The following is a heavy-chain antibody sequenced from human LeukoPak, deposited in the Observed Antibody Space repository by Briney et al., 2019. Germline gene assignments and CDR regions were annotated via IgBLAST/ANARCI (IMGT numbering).Heavy chain of an antibody. CDR1: GFTFSSYG. Sequence: GGSLRLSCAASGFTFSSYGMHWVRQAPGKGLEWVAVISYDGSNKYYADSVKGRFTISRDNAKNSLYLQMNSLRAEDTAVYYCAREPQGSWFNPYYFDYWGQGTLVTVSS. V-gene: IGHV3-30*03. D-gene: IGHD6-13*01. CDR2: ISYDGSNK. CDR3: AREPQGSWFNPYYFDY. J-gene: IGHJ4*02.